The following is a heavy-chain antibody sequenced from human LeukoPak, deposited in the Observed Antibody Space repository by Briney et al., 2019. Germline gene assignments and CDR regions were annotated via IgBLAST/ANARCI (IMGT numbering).Heavy chain of an antibody. Sequence: ASVKVSCKASGYTFTSYGISWVRQAPRQGLEWMGWISAYNGNTNYAQKLQGRVTMTTDTSTSTAYMELRSLRSDDTAVYYCARDPYCSSTSCWFDPWGQGTLVTVSS. CDR1: GYTFTSYG. J-gene: IGHJ5*02. CDR3: ARDPYCSSTSCWFDP. D-gene: IGHD2-2*01. V-gene: IGHV1-18*01. CDR2: ISAYNGNT.